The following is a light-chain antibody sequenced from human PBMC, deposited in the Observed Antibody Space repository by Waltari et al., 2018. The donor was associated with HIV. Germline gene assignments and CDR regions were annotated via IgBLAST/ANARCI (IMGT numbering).Light chain of an antibody. J-gene: IGLJ2*01. V-gene: IGLV2-14*01. CDR1: SSDIGGYNY. CDR3: NSYTTSNIPVI. CDR2: EVS. Sequence: QSALTQPASVSGSPGQSLTISCTGTSSDIGGYNYVSWYQHHPGKAPKLMIYEVSNRPSGVSNRFSGSKSGNTASLTISGLQAEDEADYYCNSYTTSNIPVIFGGGTKLTVL.